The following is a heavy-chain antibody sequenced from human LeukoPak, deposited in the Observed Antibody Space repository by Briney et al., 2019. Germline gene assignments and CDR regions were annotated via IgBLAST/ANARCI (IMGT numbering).Heavy chain of an antibody. J-gene: IGHJ4*02. CDR2: IYYSGIT. Sequence: PSQTLSLTCAVSGGSISSGGYSWSWIRQPPGKGLEWIGYIYYSGITYYNPSLKSRVTISVDTSKNQFSLKLSSVTAADTALYYCARYSGTKRDFDYWGQGTLVTVSS. D-gene: IGHD5-12*01. CDR1: GGSISSGGYS. CDR3: ARYSGTKRDFDY. V-gene: IGHV4-31*11.